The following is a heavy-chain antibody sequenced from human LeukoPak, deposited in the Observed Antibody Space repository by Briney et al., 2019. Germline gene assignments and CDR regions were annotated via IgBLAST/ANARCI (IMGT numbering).Heavy chain of an antibody. V-gene: IGHV3-11*04. CDR3: ARDYYDSSCYYFDY. J-gene: IGHJ4*02. D-gene: IGHD3-22*01. Sequence: PGGSLRLSCAASGFTFSDYYMSWIRQAPGKGLEWVSYISSSGSTIYYADSVKGQFTISRDNAKSSLYLQMNSLRAEDTAVYYCARDYYDSSCYYFDYWGQGTLVTVSS. CDR1: GFTFSDYY. CDR2: ISSSGSTI.